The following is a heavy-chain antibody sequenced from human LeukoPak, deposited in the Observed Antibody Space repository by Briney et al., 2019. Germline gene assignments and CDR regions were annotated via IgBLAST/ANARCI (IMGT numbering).Heavy chain of an antibody. D-gene: IGHD1-14*01. V-gene: IGHV3-21*01. J-gene: IGHJ4*02. CDR2: ISSSSSYI. CDR3: ARDRSGDY. CDR1: GLTFSTYS. Sequence: KPGGSLRLSCAVSGLTFSTYSMNWVRQAPGKGLEWVSSISSSSSYIYYADSVKGRFTISRDNAKNSLYLQMNSLRAEDTAVYYCARDRSGDYWGQGTLVTVSS.